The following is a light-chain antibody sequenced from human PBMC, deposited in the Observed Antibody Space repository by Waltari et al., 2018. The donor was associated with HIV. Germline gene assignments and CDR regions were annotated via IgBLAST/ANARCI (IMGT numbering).Light chain of an antibody. J-gene: IGLJ2*01. CDR3: SSYTSSSTLV. CDR2: DVS. Sequence: QSALTQPASVSGSPGQSPPISCTGTSSDVGGYNYVSWYQQHPGNAPKLMIYDVSNRPSGVSNRFSGSKSGNTASLTISGLQAEDEADYYCSSYTSSSTLVFGGGTKLTVL. CDR1: SSDVGGYNY. V-gene: IGLV2-14*01.